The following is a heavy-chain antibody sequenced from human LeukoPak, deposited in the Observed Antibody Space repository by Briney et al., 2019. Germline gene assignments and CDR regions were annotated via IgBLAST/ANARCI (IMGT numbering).Heavy chain of an antibody. Sequence: GGSLRLSCAASGFTFSTYGMHWVRQAPGKGLEWVAVIWSDGSNKYYADSVKGRFTISKDNARNSLYLQMNDLRGEDTAIYYCARDAGNSGYGCDLWGQGTLVTVSS. CDR1: GFTFSTYG. D-gene: IGHD5-12*01. CDR2: IWSDGSNK. CDR3: ARDAGNSGYGCDL. V-gene: IGHV3-33*01. J-gene: IGHJ5*02.